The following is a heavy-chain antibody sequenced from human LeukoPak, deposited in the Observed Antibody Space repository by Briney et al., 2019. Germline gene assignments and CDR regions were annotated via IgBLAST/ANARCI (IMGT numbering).Heavy chain of an antibody. Sequence: ASVKLSCKASGYTFTSYSMHWVRQAPGHGLEWMGIINPSGGSTSHAQTLQGRVTMTRDTSTSTVYMELSSLRSEDTAVYYCARDPGMKECLVKSFDYWGQGTLVTVSS. CDR3: ARDPGMKECLVKSFDY. V-gene: IGHV1-46*04. CDR2: INPSGGST. J-gene: IGHJ4*02. CDR1: GYTFTSYS. D-gene: IGHD6-19*01.